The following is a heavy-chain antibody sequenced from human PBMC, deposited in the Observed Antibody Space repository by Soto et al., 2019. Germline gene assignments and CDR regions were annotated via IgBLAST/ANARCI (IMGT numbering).Heavy chain of an antibody. V-gene: IGHV3-73*01. Sequence: LRLSCAASGFTFSSYSMNWVRQAPGEGLEWVGRIRGNTNNHATAYAASLKGRFTISRDDSKNTAYLQMNSLKSEDTAVYYCSPEWLSLNWFDPWGQGTLVTVSS. J-gene: IGHJ5*02. D-gene: IGHD3-3*01. CDR2: IRGNTNNHAT. CDR1: GFTFSSYS. CDR3: SPEWLSLNWFDP.